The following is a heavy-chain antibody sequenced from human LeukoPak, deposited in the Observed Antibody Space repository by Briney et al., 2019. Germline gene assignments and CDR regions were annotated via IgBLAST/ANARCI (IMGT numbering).Heavy chain of an antibody. CDR1: GFTFSSYS. CDR3: ARDGSGSGDI. D-gene: IGHD2-15*01. J-gene: IGHJ4*02. CDR2: ITSSSSSM. Sequence: GGSLRLSCAASGFTFSSYSMNWVRQAPGKGLEWISYITSSSSSMYYADSVKGRFTISRDNAKNSLYLQMNSLRAEDTAVYYCARDGSGSGDIWGQGTLVTVSS. V-gene: IGHV3-48*04.